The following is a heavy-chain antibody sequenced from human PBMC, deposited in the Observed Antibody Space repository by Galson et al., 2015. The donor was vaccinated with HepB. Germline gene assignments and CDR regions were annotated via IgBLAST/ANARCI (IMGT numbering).Heavy chain of an antibody. V-gene: IGHV3-30*04. J-gene: IGHJ4*02. Sequence: SLRLSCAASGFIFSDYVFHWVRQAPGKGLVWLTVISYDGTNTYYADSVKGRFTISRDNSNNTLYLQMDSMTPDDTATYYCARETGSGRGRGDYWGQGTLVTVSS. CDR1: GFIFSDYV. D-gene: IGHD3-10*01. CDR3: ARETGSGRGRGDY. CDR2: ISYDGTNT.